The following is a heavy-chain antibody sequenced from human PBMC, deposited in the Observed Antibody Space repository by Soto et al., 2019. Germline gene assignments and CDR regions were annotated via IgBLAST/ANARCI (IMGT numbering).Heavy chain of an antibody. D-gene: IGHD3-10*01. CDR1: GGTFSSYA. V-gene: IGHV1-69*01. CDR3: ARYSGSMWFGELSTHVGAFDI. Sequence: GASVKGSCKASGGTFSSYAISWVRQAPGQGLECMGGIIPIFGTANYAQKFQGRVTITADESTSTAYMELSSLRSEDTAVYYCARYSGSMWFGELSTHVGAFDIWGQGTMVTVSS. J-gene: IGHJ3*02. CDR2: IIPIFGTA.